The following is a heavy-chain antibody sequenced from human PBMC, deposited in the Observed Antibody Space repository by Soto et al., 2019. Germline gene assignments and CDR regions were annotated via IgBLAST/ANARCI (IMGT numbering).Heavy chain of an antibody. D-gene: IGHD5-12*01. CDR1: GYTFTSYG. CDR2: ISAYNGNT. Sequence: GASVKVSCKASGYTFTSYGISWVRQAPGQGLEWMGWISAYNGNTNYAQKLQGRVTMTTDTSTSTAYMELRSLRSDDTAVYYCGRGGGYSETNWAYYCGMDVWGQGTTVTVSS. J-gene: IGHJ6*02. V-gene: IGHV1-18*01. CDR3: GRGGGYSETNWAYYCGMDV.